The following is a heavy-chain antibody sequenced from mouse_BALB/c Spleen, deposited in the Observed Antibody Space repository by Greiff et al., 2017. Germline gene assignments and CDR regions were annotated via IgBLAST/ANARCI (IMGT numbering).Heavy chain of an antibody. CDR2: IYPGDGDT. V-gene: IGHV1-80*01. Sequence: VQLQQSGAELVRPGSSVKISCKASGYAFSSYWMNWVKQRPGQGLEWIGQIYPGDGDTNYNGKFKGKATLTADKSSSTAYMQLSSLTSEDSAVYFCARREKNYGGAMDYWGQGTSVTVSS. CDR3: ARREKNYGGAMDY. D-gene: IGHD1-1*01. J-gene: IGHJ4*01. CDR1: GYAFSSYW.